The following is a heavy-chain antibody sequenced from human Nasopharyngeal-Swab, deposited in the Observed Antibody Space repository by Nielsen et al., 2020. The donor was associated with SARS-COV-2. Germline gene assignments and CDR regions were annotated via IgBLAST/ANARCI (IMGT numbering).Heavy chain of an antibody. CDR2: IIPIFGTA. D-gene: IGHD3-3*01. V-gene: IGHV1-69*13. J-gene: IGHJ6*02. CDR3: ARETLDNYDLPLGMDV. Sequence: SVKVSCKASGYTFTSYAISWVRQAPGQGLEWMGGIIPIFGTANYAQKFQGRVTITADESTSTAYMELSSLRSEDTAVYYCARETLDNYDLPLGMDVWGQGTTVTVSS. CDR1: GYTFTSYA.